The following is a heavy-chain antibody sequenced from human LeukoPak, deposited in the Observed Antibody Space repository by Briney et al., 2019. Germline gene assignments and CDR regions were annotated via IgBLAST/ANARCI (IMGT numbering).Heavy chain of an antibody. CDR3: ARESPVTRGPLDY. CDR2: ISSSSSYI. V-gene: IGHV3-21*01. Sequence: GGSLRLSCAASGFTFSSYSMNWVRQAPGKGLEWVSSISSSSSYIYYADSVKGRFTISRDNAKNSLYLQMNSLRAEDTAVYYCARESPVTRGPLDYWGQGTLVTVSS. CDR1: GFTFSSYS. J-gene: IGHJ4*02. D-gene: IGHD3-3*01.